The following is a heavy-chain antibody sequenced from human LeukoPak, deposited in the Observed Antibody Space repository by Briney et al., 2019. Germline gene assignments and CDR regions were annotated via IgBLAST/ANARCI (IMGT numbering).Heavy chain of an antibody. CDR1: GGTFSSYT. Sequence: SVKVSCKASGGTFSSYTISWVRQAPGQGLEWMGRIIPILGIANYAQKFQGRVTITADKSTSTAYTELSSLRSEDTAVYYCARVRYFHMVRGVSPDAFDIWGQGTMVTVSS. CDR2: IIPILGIA. D-gene: IGHD3-10*01. V-gene: IGHV1-69*02. J-gene: IGHJ3*02. CDR3: ARVRYFHMVRGVSPDAFDI.